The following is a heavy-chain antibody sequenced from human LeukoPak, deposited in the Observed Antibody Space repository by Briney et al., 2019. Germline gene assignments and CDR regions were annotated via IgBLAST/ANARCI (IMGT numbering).Heavy chain of an antibody. CDR1: GFTVSSNC. CDR2: IYNSGST. Sequence: GGSLRLSCAASGFTVSSNCMSWVRQAPGKGLEWVSVIYNSGSTYYADSVKGRFTISRDNSKNTLYLQMNSLRAEDTAVYYCARGGYGDYWGREPWSPSPQ. D-gene: IGHD5-12*01. J-gene: IGHJ4*02. CDR3: ARGGYGDY. V-gene: IGHV3-53*01.